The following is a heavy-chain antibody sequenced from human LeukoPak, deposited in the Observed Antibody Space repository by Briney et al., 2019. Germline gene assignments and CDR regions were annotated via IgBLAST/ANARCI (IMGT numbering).Heavy chain of an antibody. Sequence: PSETLSLTCTVSGGSISSSSYYWGWIRQPPGKGLEWIGSIYYSGNTYCNPSLKSRVTISVDTSKNQFSLKLSSVTAADTAVYYCARGLAVVLVDYWGQGTLVTVSS. CDR2: IYYSGNT. J-gene: IGHJ4*02. CDR3: ARGLAVVLVDY. D-gene: IGHD6-19*01. CDR1: GGSISSSSYY. V-gene: IGHV4-39*01.